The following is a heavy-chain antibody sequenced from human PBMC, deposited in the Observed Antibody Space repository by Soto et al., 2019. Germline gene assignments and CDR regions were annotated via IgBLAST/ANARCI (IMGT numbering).Heavy chain of an antibody. Sequence: QVQLVESGGGVVQPGRSLRLSCAASGFTFSSYAMHWVRQAPGKGLEWVAVISYDGSNKYYADSVKGRFTISRDNSKNTLYLQMNSLRAEDTAVYYCARDSSGWTYYYYYYGMDVWGQGTTVTVSS. CDR1: GFTFSSYA. CDR2: ISYDGSNK. V-gene: IGHV3-30-3*01. D-gene: IGHD6-19*01. J-gene: IGHJ6*02. CDR3: ARDSSGWTYYYYYYGMDV.